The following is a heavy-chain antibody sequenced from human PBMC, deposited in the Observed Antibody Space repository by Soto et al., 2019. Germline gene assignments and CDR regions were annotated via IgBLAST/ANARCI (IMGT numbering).Heavy chain of an antibody. J-gene: IGHJ6*02. Sequence: QVQLVQSGAEVKKPGSSVKVSCKASGGTFSSYAISWVRQAPGQGLEWMGGIIPIFGTANYAQKFQGRVTITADESTSTAYMELSSLRFEDTAMYYCARVVPYSSSSGGAYYYYGMDVWGQGTTVTVSS. CDR3: ARVVPYSSSSGGAYYYYGMDV. V-gene: IGHV1-69*01. CDR2: IIPIFGTA. D-gene: IGHD6-6*01. CDR1: GGTFSSYA.